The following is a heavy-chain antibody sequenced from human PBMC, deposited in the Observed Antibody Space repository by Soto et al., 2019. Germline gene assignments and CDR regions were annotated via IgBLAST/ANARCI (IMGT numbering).Heavy chain of an antibody. V-gene: IGHV4-30-2*01. CDR3: ARDYASRIAASGNGFDS. J-gene: IGHJ4*02. Sequence: PSETLSLTCAVSGGSIRCGGYSGSWIRQPPGKGLELIGYIYHSASTYYNPSLKSRVTISVDRSKNQLSLKLSSVTAADTAVYYCARDYASRIAASGNGFDSWGQVTPVTVS. CDR1: GGSIRCGGYS. D-gene: IGHD2-15*01. CDR2: IYHSAST.